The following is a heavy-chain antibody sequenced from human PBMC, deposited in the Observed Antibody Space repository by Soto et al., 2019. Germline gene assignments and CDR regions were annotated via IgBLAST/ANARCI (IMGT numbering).Heavy chain of an antibody. Sequence: SETLSLTCTVSGDSISNYYWSWIRQAPGKGLEWIGFIYHSGNTNYNPSLKSRVTMSIDTSKSQFSLKLNSVTAADTAVYYCARDQGIASSGPFVYWGPGPWSPSTQ. D-gene: IGHD6-13*01. CDR1: GDSISNYY. CDR3: ARDQGIASSGPFVY. V-gene: IGHV4-59*01. CDR2: IYHSGNT. J-gene: IGHJ4*02.